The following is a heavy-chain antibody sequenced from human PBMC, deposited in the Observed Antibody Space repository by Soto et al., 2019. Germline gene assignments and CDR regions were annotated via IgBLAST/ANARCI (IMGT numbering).Heavy chain of an antibody. Sequence: XSVKVSFNASGYTFTSYAMHWVRQAPGQRLEWMGWINAGNGNTKYSQKFQGRVTITRDTSASTAYMELRSLRSEDTAVYYCARDVAAAGLDYWGQGTLVTVSS. J-gene: IGHJ4*02. CDR3: ARDVAAAGLDY. D-gene: IGHD6-13*01. V-gene: IGHV1-3*01. CDR2: INAGNGNT. CDR1: GYTFTSYA.